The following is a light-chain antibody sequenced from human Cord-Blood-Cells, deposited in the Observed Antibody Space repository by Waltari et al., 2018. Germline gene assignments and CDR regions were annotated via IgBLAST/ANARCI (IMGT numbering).Light chain of an antibody. CDR3: QQYNSYRYT. V-gene: IGKV1-5*03. J-gene: IGKJ2*01. CDR2: KAS. CDR1: QSISSW. Sequence: IQMTPSPSTLSASVGDRVTITCRASQSISSWLDWYQQKPGKAPKLLIYKASSLESGVPSRFSGSGSGTEFTLTISSLQPDDFATYYCQQYNSYRYTFGQGTKLEIK.